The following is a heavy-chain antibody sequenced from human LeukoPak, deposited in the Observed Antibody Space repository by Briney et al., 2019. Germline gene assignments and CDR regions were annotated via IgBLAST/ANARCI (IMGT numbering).Heavy chain of an antibody. D-gene: IGHD3-16*01. J-gene: IGHJ5*02. CDR2: IYYRGGT. V-gene: IGHV4-39*07. CDR1: GGSISSNNHY. Sequence: SETLSLTCTVSGGSISSNNHYWGWIRQPPGKGLEWIGSIYYRGGTYYNPSLKSRVTISVDTSKNQFSLKLSSVTAADTAVYYCARNIMITFGGVINRFDPWGQGTLVTVSS. CDR3: ARNIMITFGGVINRFDP.